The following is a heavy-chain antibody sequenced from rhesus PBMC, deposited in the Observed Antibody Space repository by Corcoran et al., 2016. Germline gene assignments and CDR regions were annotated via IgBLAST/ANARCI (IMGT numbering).Heavy chain of an antibody. J-gene: IGHJ2*01. Sequence: QLQLQESGPGLVKPSETLSLTCAVSGGSISSNYWNWIRQSPGKGLEWIGRIAGSGGSTDYNPSLKSRVTISTDTSKNQFSLKVSSVTAADTAVYYCVREGRQLRWYFDLWGPGTPITISS. D-gene: IGHD6-25*01. CDR2: IAGSGGST. V-gene: IGHV4-173*01. CDR1: GGSISSNY. CDR3: VREGRQLRWYFDL.